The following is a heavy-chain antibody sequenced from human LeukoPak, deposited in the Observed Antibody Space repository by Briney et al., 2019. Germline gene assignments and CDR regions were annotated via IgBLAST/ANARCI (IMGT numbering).Heavy chain of an antibody. V-gene: IGHV3-33*06. J-gene: IGHJ6*03. Sequence: GGSLRLSCAASGLTFSGYGMHWVRQAPGKGLGWVAVIWYDGSNKYYADSVKGRFTISRDNSKNTLYLQMNSLRAEDTAVYYCAKSGAYDHYYMDGWGKGTTVTVSS. D-gene: IGHD3-3*01. CDR1: GLTFSGYG. CDR3: AKSGAYDHYYMDG. CDR2: IWYDGSNK.